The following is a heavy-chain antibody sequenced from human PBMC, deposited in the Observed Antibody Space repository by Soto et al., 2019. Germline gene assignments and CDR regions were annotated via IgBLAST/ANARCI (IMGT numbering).Heavy chain of an antibody. CDR1: GGTFSSYA. Sequence: QVQLVQSGAEVKKPGSSVKVSCKASGGTFSSYAISWVRQAPGQGLEWMGGIIPIFGTANYAQKFQGRVTITADESTSTSYMELRSLRSEDTAVYYCARDDRGYCISTSCTLDYWGQGTLVTVSS. J-gene: IGHJ4*02. D-gene: IGHD2-2*01. CDR2: IIPIFGTA. CDR3: ARDDRGYCISTSCTLDY. V-gene: IGHV1-69*12.